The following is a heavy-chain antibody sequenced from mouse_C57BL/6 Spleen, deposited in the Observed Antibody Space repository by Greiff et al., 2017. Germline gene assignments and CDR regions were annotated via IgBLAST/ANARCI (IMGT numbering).Heavy chain of an antibody. Sequence: VQLQQSGPELVKISCKASGYTFTDYYMNWVKQSHGKSLEWIGDINPNNGGTSYNQKFNGKATLTVDKSSSTAYMELRSLTSEDSAVYYCARSYYGSSPWYAMDYWGQGTSVTVSS. J-gene: IGHJ4*01. D-gene: IGHD1-1*01. CDR2: INPNNGGT. CDR1: GYTFTDYY. V-gene: IGHV1-26*01. CDR3: ARSYYGSSPWYAMDY.